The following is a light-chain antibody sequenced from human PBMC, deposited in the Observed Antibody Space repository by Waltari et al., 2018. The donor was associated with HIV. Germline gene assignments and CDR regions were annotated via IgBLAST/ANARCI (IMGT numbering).Light chain of an antibody. CDR2: EVS. J-gene: IGLJ1*01. CDR3: SSYTTGSTLVV. Sequence: QSALTQPASVSGSPGQSITISCTGTSSDVGGYHYVSWYQPFPGKAPKLMISEVSNRPPGVSDLLSGAKSGNTASLTISGLQAEDEADYYCSSYTTGSTLVVFGTETKVIVL. CDR1: SSDVGGYHY. V-gene: IGLV2-14*01.